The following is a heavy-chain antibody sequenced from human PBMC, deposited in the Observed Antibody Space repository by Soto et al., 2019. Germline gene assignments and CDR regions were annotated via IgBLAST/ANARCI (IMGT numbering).Heavy chain of an antibody. J-gene: IGHJ4*02. D-gene: IGHD6-13*01. V-gene: IGHV1-18*01. CDR1: GYDFTTYG. CDR3: ARESSSSCHDY. CDR2: ISAHNGNT. Sequence: ASVKVSCKGSGYDFTTYGITWVRQAPGQGLEWMAWISAHNGNTDYAQKLQGRVTVTRDTSTSTAYMELRSLRSDDTAVYYCARESSSSCHDYWGQGTLVTVSS.